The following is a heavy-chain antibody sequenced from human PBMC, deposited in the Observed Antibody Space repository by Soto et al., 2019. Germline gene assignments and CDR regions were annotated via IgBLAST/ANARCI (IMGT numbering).Heavy chain of an antibody. V-gene: IGHV4-39*01. CDR1: GGSISSSSYY. CDR2: IYYSGST. Sequence: KASETLSLTCTVSGGSISSSSYYWGWIRQPPGKGLEWIGSIYYSGSTYYNPSLKSRVTISVDTSKNQFSLKLSSVTAADTAVYYCASSMVRGAPLLYYYYGMDVWGQGTTVTVSS. CDR3: ASSMVRGAPLLYYYYGMDV. D-gene: IGHD3-10*01. J-gene: IGHJ6*02.